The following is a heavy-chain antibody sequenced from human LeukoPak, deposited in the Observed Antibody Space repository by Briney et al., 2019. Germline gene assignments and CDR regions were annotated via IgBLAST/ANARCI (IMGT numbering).Heavy chain of an antibody. V-gene: IGHV3-30*02. Sequence: PGGSLRLSCAASGFVFSSYGIHWVRQAPGKGLEWVSFIRFDGTTQYYADSVKGRFTISRDNSKFTVHLLITSLRPEDTAVYYCSKESNYDSSGYFNWGQGTLVTVSS. CDR2: IRFDGTTQ. CDR3: SKESNYDSSGYFN. J-gene: IGHJ4*02. D-gene: IGHD3-22*01. CDR1: GFVFSSYG.